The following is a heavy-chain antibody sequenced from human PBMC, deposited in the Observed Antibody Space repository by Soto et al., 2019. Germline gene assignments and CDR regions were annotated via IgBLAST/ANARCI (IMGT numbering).Heavy chain of an antibody. CDR1: GYTFTGYY. J-gene: IGHJ3*02. V-gene: IGHV1-2*04. D-gene: IGHD5-12*01. Sequence: ASVKVSCKASGYTFTGYYMHWVRRAPGQGLEWMGWINPNSGGTNYAQKFQGWVTMTRDTSISTAYMELSRLRSDDTAVYYCARLAPIVAPFAFDIWGQGTMVTVSS. CDR2: INPNSGGT. CDR3: ARLAPIVAPFAFDI.